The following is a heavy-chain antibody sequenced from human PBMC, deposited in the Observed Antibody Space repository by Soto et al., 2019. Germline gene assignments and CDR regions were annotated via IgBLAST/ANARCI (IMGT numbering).Heavy chain of an antibody. CDR2: ISAYNGNT. CDR3: ARDRYCSGGSCYGMDV. Sequence: ASVKVSCNASGYTFTSDGSSWVRQAPGQGLEWMGWISAYNGNTNYAQKLQGRVTMTTDTSTSTAYMELRSLRSDDTAVYYCARDRYCSGGSCYGMDVWGQGTTVNVSS. J-gene: IGHJ6*02. V-gene: IGHV1-18*01. D-gene: IGHD2-15*01. CDR1: GYTFTSDG.